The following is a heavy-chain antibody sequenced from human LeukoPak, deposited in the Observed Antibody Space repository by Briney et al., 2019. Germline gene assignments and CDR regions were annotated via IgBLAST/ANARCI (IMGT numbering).Heavy chain of an antibody. CDR2: IIPIFGTA. D-gene: IGHD1-26*01. V-gene: IGHV1-69*05. CDR1: GGTFSSYA. J-gene: IGHJ4*02. Sequence: SVKVSCKASGGTFSSYAISWVRQAPGQGLEWMGGIIPIFGTANYAQKFQGRVTITTDESTSTAYMELSSLRSEDTAVYYYASPHRSDSGTHYFDYWGQGTLVTVSS. CDR3: ASPHRSDSGTHYFDY.